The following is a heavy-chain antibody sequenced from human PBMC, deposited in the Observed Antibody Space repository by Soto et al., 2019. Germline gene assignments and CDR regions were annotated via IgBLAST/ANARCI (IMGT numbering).Heavy chain of an antibody. CDR1: GGSFSGYY. D-gene: IGHD3-22*01. J-gene: IGHJ4*02. Sequence: SETLSPTCAVYGGSFSGYYWSWIRKPPGKALEWIGEINHSASTNYNPSLNSRVTISVDTSKNQFSLKLSSVTAADTSVYYCARRLTFYYDSIGSLGYWGQGTLVTVSS. V-gene: IGHV4-34*01. CDR2: INHSAST. CDR3: ARRLTFYYDSIGSLGY.